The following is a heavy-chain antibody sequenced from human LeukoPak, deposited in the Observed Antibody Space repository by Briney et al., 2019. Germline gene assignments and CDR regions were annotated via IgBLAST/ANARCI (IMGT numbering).Heavy chain of an antibody. CDR1: GFTFSSYW. J-gene: IGHJ4*02. CDR3: AKDPGSSASGDFYYFDY. D-gene: IGHD6-6*01. Sequence: PGGSLRLSCAASGFTFSSYWMNWVRQAPGKGLEWVANIKQDGSEKYYVDSVRDRFTISRDNSKNTLYLQMNSLRAEDTAVYYCAKDPGSSASGDFYYFDYWGQGTLVTVSS. CDR2: IKQDGSEK. V-gene: IGHV3-7*01.